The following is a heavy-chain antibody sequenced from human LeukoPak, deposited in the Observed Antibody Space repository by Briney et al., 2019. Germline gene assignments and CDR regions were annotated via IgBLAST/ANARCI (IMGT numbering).Heavy chain of an antibody. V-gene: IGHV1-69*01. CDR3: ARDSSSGYYGGLYYYYGTDV. D-gene: IGHD3-22*01. Sequence: GSSVKVSCKASGGTFSSYAISWVRQAPGQGLEWMGGIIPIFGTANYAQKFQGRVTITADESTSTAYMELSSLRSEDTAVYYCARDSSSGYYGGLYYYYGTDVWGQGTTVTVSS. J-gene: IGHJ6*02. CDR1: GGTFSSYA. CDR2: IIPIFGTA.